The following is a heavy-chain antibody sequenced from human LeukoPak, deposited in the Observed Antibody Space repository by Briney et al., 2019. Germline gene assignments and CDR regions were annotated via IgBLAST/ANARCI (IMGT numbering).Heavy chain of an antibody. CDR3: ARFSDYDSSGPDY. CDR1: GFTFSNAW. J-gene: IGHJ4*02. D-gene: IGHD3-22*01. CDR2: ISGSGGST. Sequence: GGSLRLSCVASGFTFSNAWMSWVRQAPGKGLEWVSAISGSGGSTYYADSVKGRFTISRGNSKNTLYLQMNSLRAEDTAVYYCARFSDYDSSGPDYWGQGTLVTVSS. V-gene: IGHV3-23*01.